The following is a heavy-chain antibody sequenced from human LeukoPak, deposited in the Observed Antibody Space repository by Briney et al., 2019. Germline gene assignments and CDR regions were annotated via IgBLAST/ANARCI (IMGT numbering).Heavy chain of an antibody. D-gene: IGHD1-1*01. CDR1: GYTFTGYY. J-gene: IGHJ4*02. V-gene: IGHV1-18*04. CDR2: ISAYNGDT. CDR3: ARTRLGQLVFDY. Sequence: GASVKVSCKASGYTFTGYYMHWVRQAPGQGLEWMGWISAYNGDTNYAQKLQGRVTMTTDTSTSTAYMELRSLRSDDTAVYYCARTRLGQLVFDYWGQGTLVTVSS.